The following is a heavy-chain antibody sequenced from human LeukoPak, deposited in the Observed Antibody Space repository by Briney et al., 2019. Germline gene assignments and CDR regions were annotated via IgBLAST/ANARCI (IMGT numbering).Heavy chain of an antibody. V-gene: IGHV3-23*01. J-gene: IGHJ4*02. D-gene: IGHD6-19*01. CDR3: AKGSGAVAATLFDY. Sequence: GGSLRLSCAASGFTFNFYAMSWVRQAPGRGLEWVSSISGSGGSTYYADSVKGRFTISRDNSKNTLYLQMNSLRAEDTAVYYCAKGSGAVAATLFDYWGQGTLVTVSS. CDR1: GFTFNFYA. CDR2: ISGSGGST.